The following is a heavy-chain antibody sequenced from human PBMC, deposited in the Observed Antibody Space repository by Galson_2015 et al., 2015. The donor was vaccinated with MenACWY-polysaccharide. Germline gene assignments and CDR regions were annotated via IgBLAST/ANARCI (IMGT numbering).Heavy chain of an antibody. Sequence: SLRLSCAASGFNFSIYVMTWVRQAPGKGLEWVSAISSGSDTTYYTDSVKGRFTISRDNSKNTVFLEMNTLGVEETAVYYCAREGSRIVFHAFDIWGQGTMVTVSS. CDR3: AREGSRIVFHAFDI. D-gene: IGHD2-2*01. CDR2: ISSGSDTT. CDR1: GFNFSIYV. V-gene: IGHV3-23*01. J-gene: IGHJ3*02.